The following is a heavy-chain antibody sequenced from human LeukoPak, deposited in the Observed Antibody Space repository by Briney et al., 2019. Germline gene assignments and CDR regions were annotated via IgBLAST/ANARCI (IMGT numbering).Heavy chain of an antibody. J-gene: IGHJ4*02. CDR2: ISTLSGTI. Sequence: GGSLRLSCAASGFTVSSYSMHWVRQGPAKGLEWVAYISTLSGTIFYADSVKGRFTISRDNAKNSLYLQMDSLRDEDTAVYYCARDRGKQWLVRGGDYWGQGTLVTVSS. D-gene: IGHD6-19*01. V-gene: IGHV3-48*02. CDR3: ARDRGKQWLVRGGDY. CDR1: GFTVSSYS.